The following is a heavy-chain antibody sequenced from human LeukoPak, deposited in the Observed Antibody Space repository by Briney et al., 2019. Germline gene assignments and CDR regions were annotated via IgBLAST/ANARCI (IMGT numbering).Heavy chain of an antibody. J-gene: IGHJ4*02. CDR1: GFTFTDSA. CDR3: TKGGSYAPPDY. V-gene: IGHV3-23*01. CDR2: ISTGGGDT. Sequence: GGSLRLSCAASGFTFTDSALTWVRQAPGKGLEWVSAISTGGGDTIYTDSVKDRFTISRDNSKNTLYLRMDSLRAEDTAIYYCTKGGSYAPPDYWGQATLVTVSS. D-gene: IGHD1-26*01.